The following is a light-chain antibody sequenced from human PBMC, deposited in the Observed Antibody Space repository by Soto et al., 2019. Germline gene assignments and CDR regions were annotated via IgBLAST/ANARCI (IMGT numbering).Light chain of an antibody. CDR3: SSYASTATRV. CDR1: SSDVGGYNS. V-gene: IGLV2-14*01. CDR2: DVS. Sequence: QSVVTQPASVSGSPGQSITISCTGTSSDVGGYNSVSWYQQHPGKAPQLMIYDVSYRPSGVSDRFSGSKSGNTASLTVSGLRAEDEADYYCSSYASTATRVFGGGTKVTVL. J-gene: IGLJ3*02.